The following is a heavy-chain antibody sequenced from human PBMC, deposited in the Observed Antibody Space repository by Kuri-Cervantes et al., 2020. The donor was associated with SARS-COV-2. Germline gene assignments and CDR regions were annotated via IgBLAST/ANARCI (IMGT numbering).Heavy chain of an antibody. CDR2: IYHSGST. Sequence: SESLSLTCTIASGSISISSYYWGWIRQPPGKGLEWIGSIYHSGSTYYNPSLKSRVTITVDTSKNQFSLKLSSVTAADTAVYYCARLGGFLDVWGKGTTVTVSS. D-gene: IGHD4-23*01. V-gene: IGHV4-39*07. CDR3: ARLGGFLDV. CDR1: SGSISISSYY. J-gene: IGHJ6*04.